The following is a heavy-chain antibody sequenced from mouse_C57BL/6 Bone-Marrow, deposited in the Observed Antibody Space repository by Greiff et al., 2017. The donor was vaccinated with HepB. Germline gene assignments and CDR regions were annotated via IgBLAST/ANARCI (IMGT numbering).Heavy chain of an antibody. D-gene: IGHD2-4*01. V-gene: IGHV1-81*01. CDR1: GYTFTSYG. CDR2: IYPRSGNT. J-gene: IGHJ1*03. Sequence: LEESGAELARPGASVKLSCKASGYTFTSYGISWVKQRTGQGLEWIGEIYPRSGNTYYNEKFKGKATLTADKSSSTAYMELRSLTSEDSAVYFCVAYDYDKGYFDVWGTGTTVTVSS. CDR3: VAYDYDKGYFDV.